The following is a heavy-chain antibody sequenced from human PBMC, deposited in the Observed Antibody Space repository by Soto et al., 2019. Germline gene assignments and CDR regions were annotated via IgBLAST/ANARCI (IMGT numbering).Heavy chain of an antibody. D-gene: IGHD3-22*01. CDR1: GGTFSTYT. J-gene: IGHJ5*02. V-gene: IGHV1-69*08. CDR2: IIPIIGII. CDR3: AGDPDSHYDDSHASSYP. Sequence: QVQLVQSGAEVKKPGSSVKVSCKASGGTFSTYTITWVRQAPGQGLEWMGRIIPIIGIINYAQKFQGRVTITADTFTGAACMELTRLRSDDTAVYYCAGDPDSHYDDSHASSYPWGQGTLVTVSS.